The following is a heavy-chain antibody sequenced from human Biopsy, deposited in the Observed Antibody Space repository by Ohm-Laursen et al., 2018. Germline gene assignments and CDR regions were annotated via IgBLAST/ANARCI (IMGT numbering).Heavy chain of an antibody. V-gene: IGHV3-11*01. CDR1: GFTFSSYG. J-gene: IGHJ4*02. D-gene: IGHD3-16*01. Sequence: SLRLSCTAAGFTFSSYGMSWIRQAPGRGLEWVSHISGIGDTTYYADSVKGRFTISRDNSKNSLYLQMNSLRAEDTAVYYCARDLTWGSYFDSWGQGSLVTVSS. CDR2: ISGIGDTT. CDR3: ARDLTWGSYFDS.